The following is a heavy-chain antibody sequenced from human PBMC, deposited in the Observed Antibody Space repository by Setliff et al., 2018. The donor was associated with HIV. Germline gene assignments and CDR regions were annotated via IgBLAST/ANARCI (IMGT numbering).Heavy chain of an antibody. D-gene: IGHD3-3*01. CDR2: SSAYKGNT. CDR3: ARDITYYNFWSGYYPGFDY. Sequence: ASVKVSCKASGYTFTSYGISWVRQAPGQGLEWMGWSSAYKGNTNYAQKLQGRVTMTTDTSTSTAYMELRSLRSDDTAVYYCARDITYYNFWSGYYPGFDYWGQGTLVTGSS. J-gene: IGHJ4*02. CDR1: GYTFTSYG. V-gene: IGHV1-18*04.